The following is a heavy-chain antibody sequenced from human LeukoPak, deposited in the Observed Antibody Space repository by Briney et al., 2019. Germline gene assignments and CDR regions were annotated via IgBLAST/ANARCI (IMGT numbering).Heavy chain of an antibody. CDR3: ARQAIKGIYYFDY. CDR1: GGSISSYY. J-gene: IGHJ4*02. V-gene: IGHV4-59*08. D-gene: IGHD2-15*01. CDR2: IYYSGIT. Sequence: SETLSLTCTVSGGSISSYYWSWIRQPPGKGLEWIGYIYYSGITNYNPSLKSRVIIAVDTSKNQFSLKLSSVTAADTAVYYCARQAIKGIYYFDYWGQGTLVTVSS.